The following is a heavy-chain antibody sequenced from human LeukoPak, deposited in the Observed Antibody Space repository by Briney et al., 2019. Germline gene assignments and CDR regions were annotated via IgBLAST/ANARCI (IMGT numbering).Heavy chain of an antibody. Sequence: SGGSLRLSCAASGFTFSTYGMHWVRQSPGKGLEWVAVISYDGSYKEYADSVKGRFTISRDNSKNTLYLQMNSLRAEDTAVYYCAKDQSDYDFWSGYYSTLDYWGQGTLVTVSS. CDR1: GFTFSTYG. V-gene: IGHV3-30*18. D-gene: IGHD3-3*01. CDR3: AKDQSDYDFWSGYYSTLDY. J-gene: IGHJ4*02. CDR2: ISYDGSYK.